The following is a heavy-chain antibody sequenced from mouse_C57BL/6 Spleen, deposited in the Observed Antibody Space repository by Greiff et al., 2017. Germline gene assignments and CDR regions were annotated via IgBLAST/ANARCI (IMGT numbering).Heavy chain of an antibody. J-gene: IGHJ4*01. V-gene: IGHV1-9*01. CDR3: ASSDRYLYPMCY. CDR2: ILPGSGST. CDR1: GNTFTGYW. Sequence: VQLQQSGPELMRPGASVKFPCKAPGNTFTGYWLEGVKQRPGHGLEGIGEILPGSGSTKENEKFKAKATFTADTSSNTAYMQLISLTTEDSAIYYCASSDRYLYPMCYWGQGASVTLS. D-gene: IGHD2-3*01.